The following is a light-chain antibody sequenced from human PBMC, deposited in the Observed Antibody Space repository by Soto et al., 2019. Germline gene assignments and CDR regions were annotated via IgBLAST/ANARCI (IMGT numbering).Light chain of an antibody. Sequence: QSALTQPRSVSGSPGQSVTISCTETSSDVGRYDYVSWYQHHPGKAPKLLIYDVNKWPSGVPDRFSGSKSGNTASLSISGLQAEDEADYYCCSKAGTSTAVFGGGTKLTVL. V-gene: IGLV2-11*01. J-gene: IGLJ2*01. CDR2: DVN. CDR1: SSDVGRYDY. CDR3: CSKAGTSTAV.